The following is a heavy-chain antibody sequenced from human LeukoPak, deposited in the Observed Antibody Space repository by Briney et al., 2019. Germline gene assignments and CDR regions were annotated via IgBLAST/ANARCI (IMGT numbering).Heavy chain of an antibody. CDR1: GYTFTSYG. CDR3: AREIHNKQQLGQNNWFDP. D-gene: IGHD6-13*01. V-gene: IGHV1-18*01. Sequence: ASVKVSCKASGYTFTSYGISWVRQAPGQGLEWMGWISAYNGNTNYAQKLQGRVTMTTDTSTSAAYMELRSLRSDDTAVYYCAREIHNKQQLGQNNWFDPWGQGTLVTVSS. J-gene: IGHJ5*02. CDR2: ISAYNGNT.